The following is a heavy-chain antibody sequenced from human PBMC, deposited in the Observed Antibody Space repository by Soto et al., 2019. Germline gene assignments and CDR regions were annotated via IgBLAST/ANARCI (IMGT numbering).Heavy chain of an antibody. CDR2: IYPGDSDT. Sequence: GESLKISCKGSGYSFTSYWIGWVRQMPGKGLEWMGIIYPGDSDTRYSPSFQGQVTISADKSISTAYLQMNSLKPEDTALYYCIWQQDFYYGRAVWGQGTTVTVSS. V-gene: IGHV5-51*01. D-gene: IGHD6-13*01. CDR3: IWQQDFYYGRAV. CDR1: GYSFTSYW. J-gene: IGHJ6*02.